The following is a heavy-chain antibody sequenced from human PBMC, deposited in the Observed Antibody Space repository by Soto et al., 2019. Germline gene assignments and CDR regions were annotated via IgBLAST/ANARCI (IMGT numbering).Heavy chain of an antibody. V-gene: IGHV6-1*01. CDR3: ARAPLSGQWFGGKEQKNYGMEV. Sequence: SQTLSLTCAISVDSVSSNSAAWNWIRQSPSRGLEWLGRTYYRSKWYNDYAVSVKSRITIKPDTSKNQFSLQLNSVTPEDTAVYYCARAPLSGQWFGGKEQKNYGMEVWGQGTTVTVSS. CDR1: VDSVSSNSAA. D-gene: IGHD3-10*01. J-gene: IGHJ6*02. CDR2: TYYRSKWYN.